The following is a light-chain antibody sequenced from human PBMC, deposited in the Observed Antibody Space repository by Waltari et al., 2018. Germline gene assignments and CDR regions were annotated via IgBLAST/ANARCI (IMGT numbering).Light chain of an antibody. V-gene: IGKV1-9*01. CDR1: KGISGY. CDR2: AAS. J-gene: IGKJ4*01. CDR3: QHVYSYPVT. Sequence: DIQLTQSPSFLSASVGDRVTFTCRASKGISGYLAWYQQQPNKAPKHLINAASTLQSGVPSRFSGGKSGTEFTLTISSLQPEDFATYFCQHVYSYPVTFGGGTTVEI.